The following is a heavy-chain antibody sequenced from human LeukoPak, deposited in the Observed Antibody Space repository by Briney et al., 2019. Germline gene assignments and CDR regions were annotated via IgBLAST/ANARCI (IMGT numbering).Heavy chain of an antibody. J-gene: IGHJ4*02. Sequence: SETLSLTCTVAGGSISSYYWSWIRQPPGEGLEWIGYIYYSGSTNYNPSLRSRVTISVDTSKNQFSLKLRSVTAADTAVYYCARRRYGSGTFYFDSWGQGTLVTVSS. CDR1: GGSISSYY. V-gene: IGHV4-59*01. CDR3: ARRRYGSGTFYFDS. CDR2: IYYSGST. D-gene: IGHD3-10*01.